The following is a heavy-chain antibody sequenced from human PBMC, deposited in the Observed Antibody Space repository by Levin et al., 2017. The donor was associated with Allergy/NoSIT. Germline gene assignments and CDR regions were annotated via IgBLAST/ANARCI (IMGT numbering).Heavy chain of an antibody. Sequence: GESLKISCAASGFTFNNYAMSWVRQAPGKGLEWVSAIINSGVGTYYADSVKGRFTISRDNSKNTMYLQMNSLRAEDAAVYFCAKDAIRGSDQPYYFDYWGQGTLVTASS. J-gene: IGHJ4*02. D-gene: IGHD6-19*01. CDR3: AKDAIRGSDQPYYFDY. V-gene: IGHV3-23*01. CDR2: IINSGVGT. CDR1: GFTFNNYA.